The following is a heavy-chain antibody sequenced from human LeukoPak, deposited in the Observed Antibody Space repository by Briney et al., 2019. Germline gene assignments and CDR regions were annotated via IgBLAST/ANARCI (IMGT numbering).Heavy chain of an antibody. Sequence: SETLSLTCTVSGGSISSGGYHWSWIRQHPGKGLEWIGYIYYSGSAYYNPSLKSRVTISVDTSKNQFSLKLSSVTAADTAVYYCARETTRNYDFWSGQNWFDPWGQGTLVTVSS. CDR3: ARETTRNYDFWSGQNWFDP. V-gene: IGHV4-31*03. CDR2: IYYSGSA. D-gene: IGHD3-3*01. CDR1: GGSISSGGYH. J-gene: IGHJ5*02.